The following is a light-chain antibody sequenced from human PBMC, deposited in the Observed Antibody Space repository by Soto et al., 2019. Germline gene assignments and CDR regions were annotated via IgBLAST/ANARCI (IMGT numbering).Light chain of an antibody. CDR2: GAS. CDR3: QQYGTSPHT. V-gene: IGKV3-20*01. CDR1: QSVNSNY. J-gene: IGKJ2*01. Sequence: EIVLTQAPGTLYLSPGERATLSCRASQSVNSNYLAWYQQKPGQVPRPLIYGASIRTADVPDRLSGSGSGTDFTLTISRLEPEDYAVYYCQQYGTSPHTFGQGTKLEFK.